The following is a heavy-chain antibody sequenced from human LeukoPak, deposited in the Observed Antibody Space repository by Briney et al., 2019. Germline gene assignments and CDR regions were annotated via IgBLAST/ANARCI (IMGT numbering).Heavy chain of an antibody. Sequence: GASVKVSCKASGYTFTSYGISWVRQAPGQGLEWMGWISAYNGNTNYAQKLQGRVTMTTDTSTSTAYMELRSLRSDDTVVYYCARGPYCSGGSCYPYYFDYWGQGTLVTVSS. V-gene: IGHV1-18*01. CDR2: ISAYNGNT. D-gene: IGHD2-15*01. J-gene: IGHJ4*02. CDR1: GYTFTSYG. CDR3: ARGPYCSGGSCYPYYFDY.